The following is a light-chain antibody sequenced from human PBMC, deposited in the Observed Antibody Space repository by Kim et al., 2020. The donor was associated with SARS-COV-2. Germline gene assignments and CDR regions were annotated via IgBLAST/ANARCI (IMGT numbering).Light chain of an antibody. Sequence: GPSIPTSSTGTGGDVVAYYYLSWYQQDPGPAPILIIYGDNNRPLGVSDRFSGSKSGNTASLTISGLQAEDEADYYCSSYASSSTLAFGGGTQLTVL. J-gene: IGLJ2*01. CDR2: GDN. V-gene: IGLV2-14*04. CDR3: SSYASSSTLA. CDR1: GGDVVAYYY.